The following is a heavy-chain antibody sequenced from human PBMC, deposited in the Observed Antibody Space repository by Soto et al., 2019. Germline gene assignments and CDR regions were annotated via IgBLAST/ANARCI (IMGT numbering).Heavy chain of an antibody. D-gene: IGHD2-8*01. Sequence: ASVKVSCKASGGTFSSYAISWVRQAPGQGLEWMGGIIPIFGTANYAQKFQGRVTITADESTSTAYMELSSLRSEDTAVYYCARISLIRGYYYYGLDVWGQGTTVTVSS. CDR2: IIPIFGTA. J-gene: IGHJ6*02. CDR1: GGTFSSYA. CDR3: ARISLIRGYYYYGLDV. V-gene: IGHV1-69*13.